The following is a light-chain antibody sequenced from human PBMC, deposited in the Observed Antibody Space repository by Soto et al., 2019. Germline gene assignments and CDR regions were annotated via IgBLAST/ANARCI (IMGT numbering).Light chain of an antibody. V-gene: IGKV1-39*01. Sequence: DIQMTQSPSSLSASVGDRVTITCRASQSISSYLNWYQQKPGKAPKLLTYAASSLQSGVPSRFSGSGSGTDFTLTISSLQPADFSTYYCQQSYSTPWTFGKGPKVEIK. CDR1: QSISSY. CDR3: QQSYSTPWT. CDR2: AAS. J-gene: IGKJ1*01.